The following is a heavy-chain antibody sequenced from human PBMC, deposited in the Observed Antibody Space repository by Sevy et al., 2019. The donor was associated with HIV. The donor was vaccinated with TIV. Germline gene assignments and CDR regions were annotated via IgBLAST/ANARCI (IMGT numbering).Heavy chain of an antibody. CDR3: ARDQSGVRGVKLARNWFDP. CDR1: GFAFSTHA. D-gene: IGHD3-10*01. V-gene: IGHV3-30-3*01. J-gene: IGHJ5*02. CDR2: ISYEGTET. Sequence: GGSLRLSCAASGFAFSTHAMHWVRQAPGKGLEWVAVISYEGTETFYAASVEGRFTISRDNSKNMLSLQMNSLRAEDTAVYYCARDQSGVRGVKLARNWFDPWGQGTLVTVSS.